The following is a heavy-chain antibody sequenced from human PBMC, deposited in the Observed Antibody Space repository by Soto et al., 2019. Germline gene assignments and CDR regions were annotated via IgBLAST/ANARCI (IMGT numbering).Heavy chain of an antibody. CDR1: GGTFSSYA. CDR3: ARDGVVPAAMHYYYYGMDV. Sequence: ASVKVSCKASGGTFSSYAISWVRQAPGQGLEWMGGIIPIFGTANYAQKFQGRVTITADESTSTAYMELSSLRSEDTAVYYCARDGVVPAAMHYYYYGMDVWGQGTTVTVSS. D-gene: IGHD2-2*01. CDR2: IIPIFGTA. V-gene: IGHV1-69*13. J-gene: IGHJ6*02.